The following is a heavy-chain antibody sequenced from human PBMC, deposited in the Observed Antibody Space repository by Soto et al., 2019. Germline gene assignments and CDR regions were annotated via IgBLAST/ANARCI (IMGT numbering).Heavy chain of an antibody. CDR2: ISWNSGSI. CDR3: AKDTPRIAAAFDAFDI. V-gene: IGHV3-9*01. J-gene: IGHJ3*02. Sequence: GGSLRLSCAASGFTFDDYAMHWVRQAPGKGLEWVSGISWNSGSIGYADSVKGRFTISRDNAKNSLYLQMNSLRAEDTALYYCAKDTPRIAAAFDAFDIWGQGTMVTVSS. CDR1: GFTFDDYA. D-gene: IGHD6-13*01.